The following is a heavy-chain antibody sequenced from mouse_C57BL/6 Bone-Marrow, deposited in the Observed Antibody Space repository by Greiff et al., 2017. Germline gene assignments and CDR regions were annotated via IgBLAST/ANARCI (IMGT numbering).Heavy chain of an antibody. CDR1: GYTFTNYW. CDR2: IYPGGGYT. Sequence: VQLQQSGAELVRPGTSVKMSCKASGYTFTNYWIGWAKQRPGHGLEWIGDIYPGGGYTNYNEKFKGKATLTADKSSSTAYMQFSSLRSEDSAIYYCARLRFTTVVDWYFDVWGTGTTVTVSS. CDR3: ARLRFTTVVDWYFDV. J-gene: IGHJ1*03. D-gene: IGHD1-1*01. V-gene: IGHV1-63*01.